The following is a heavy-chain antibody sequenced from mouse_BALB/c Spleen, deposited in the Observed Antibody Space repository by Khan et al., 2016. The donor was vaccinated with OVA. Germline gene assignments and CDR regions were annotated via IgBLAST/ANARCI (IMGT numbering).Heavy chain of an antibody. J-gene: IGHJ3*01. D-gene: IGHD1-1*01. V-gene: IGHV1-18*01. Sequence: EVQLQESGPDLVKPEASVKISCKTSGYSFTGYYIHWVKQSQGKSLEWIGRVNPNNGGTTYNQKFKGKAILTVEKSSSTAYMELRSLTSEDAAVYYCGRISIITVEGFAYWGQGTLVTVSA. CDR3: GRISIITVEGFAY. CDR1: GYSFTGYY. CDR2: VNPNNGGT.